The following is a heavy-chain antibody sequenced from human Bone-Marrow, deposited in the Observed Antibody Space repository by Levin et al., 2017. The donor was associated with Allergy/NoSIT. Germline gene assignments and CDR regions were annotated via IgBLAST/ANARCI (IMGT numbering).Heavy chain of an antibody. CDR1: GYTFTSYY. J-gene: IGHJ5*02. Sequence: ASVKVSCKASGYTFTSYYMHWVRQAPGQGLEWMGIINPSGGSTSYAQKFQGRVTMTRDTSTSTVYMELSSLRSEDTAVYYCAREGGSDDYCSGGSCYSQVYSWFDPWGQGTLVTVSS. CDR3: AREGGSDDYCSGGSCYSQVYSWFDP. D-gene: IGHD2-15*01. V-gene: IGHV1-46*01. CDR2: INPSGGST.